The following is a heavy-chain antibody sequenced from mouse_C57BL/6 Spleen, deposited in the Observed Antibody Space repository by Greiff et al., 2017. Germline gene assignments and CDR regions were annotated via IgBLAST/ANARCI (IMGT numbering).Heavy chain of an antibody. CDR3: ARHEEEGVLPRGGFAY. Sequence: VKLMESGAELVKPGASVKLSCKASGYTFTEYTIHWVKQRSGQGLEWIGWFYPGSGSIKYNEKFKDKATLTADKSSSTVYMELSRLTSEDSAVYFCARHEEEGVLPRGGFAYWGQGTLVTVSA. CDR1: GYTFTEYT. V-gene: IGHV1-62-2*01. J-gene: IGHJ3*01. D-gene: IGHD1-1*01. CDR2: FYPGSGSI.